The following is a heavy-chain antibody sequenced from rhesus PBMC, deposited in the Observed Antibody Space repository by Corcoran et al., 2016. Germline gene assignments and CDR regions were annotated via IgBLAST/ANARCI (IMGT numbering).Heavy chain of an antibody. CDR1: GFSISTSGIG. D-gene: IGHD3-22*01. CDR2: IYWDDDK. CDR3: ARRVIRSFDY. Sequence: QVTLTESGPALVKPTQTLTLTCTFSGFSISTSGIGLVWIRQPPGKALEWLSLIYWDDDKYYSTSLKSRLTSSKDTSKNQVVRTMTNMDPVDTATYYCARRVIRSFDYWGQGVLVTVSS. V-gene: IGHV2-174*01. J-gene: IGHJ4*01.